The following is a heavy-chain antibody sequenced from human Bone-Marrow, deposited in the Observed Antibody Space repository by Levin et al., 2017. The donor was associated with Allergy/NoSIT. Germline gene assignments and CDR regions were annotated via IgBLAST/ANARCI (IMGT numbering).Heavy chain of an antibody. CDR2: IWYDGSNK. D-gene: IGHD3-9*01. Sequence: LSLTCAASGFTFSSYGMHWVRQAPGKGLEWVAVIWYDGSNKYYADSVKGRFTISRDNSKNTLYLQMNSLRAEDTAVYYCARDGNFYRLVNYYMDVWGKGTTVTVSS. V-gene: IGHV3-33*01. J-gene: IGHJ6*03. CDR1: GFTFSSYG. CDR3: ARDGNFYRLVNYYMDV.